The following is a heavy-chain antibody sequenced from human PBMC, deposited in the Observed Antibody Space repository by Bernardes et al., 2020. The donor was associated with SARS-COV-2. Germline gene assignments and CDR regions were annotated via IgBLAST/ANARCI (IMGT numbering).Heavy chain of an antibody. CDR3: ASTMVRGVIGTPDYYYYGMDV. CDR2: INPSGGST. J-gene: IGHJ6*02. Sequence: ASVKVSCKASGYTFTSYYMHWVRQAPGQGLEWMGIINPSGGSTSYAQKFQGRVTMTRDTSTSTVCMELSSLRSEDTAVYYCASTMVRGVIGTPDYYYYGMDVWGQGTTVTVSS. CDR1: GYTFTSYY. V-gene: IGHV1-46*01. D-gene: IGHD3-10*01.